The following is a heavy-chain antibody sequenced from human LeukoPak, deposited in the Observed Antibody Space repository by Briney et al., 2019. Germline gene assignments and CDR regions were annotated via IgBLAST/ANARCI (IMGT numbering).Heavy chain of an antibody. Sequence: PPETLSLTCTVSGGSIRSSYYYWGWIRQPPGKGLEWIGSIYDSGSTYYNPSLKSRVTISVDTSKNQFSLKLNSVTAADTAVYYCARDYCSSTSCLFDCWGQGTLVTVSS. V-gene: IGHV4-39*02. D-gene: IGHD2-2*01. CDR1: GGSIRSSYYY. J-gene: IGHJ4*02. CDR3: ARDYCSSTSCLFDC. CDR2: IYDSGST.